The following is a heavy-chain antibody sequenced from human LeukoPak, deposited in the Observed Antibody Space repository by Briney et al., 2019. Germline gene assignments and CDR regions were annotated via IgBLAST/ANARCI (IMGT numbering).Heavy chain of an antibody. V-gene: IGHV3-30*18. D-gene: IGHD4-23*01. Sequence: PGRSLRLSCTASGFTFSDYGMHWVRQAPGKGLEWVAVTAHDGRNNLYAESGRGRFTISRDNSKNTLYLQMNSLRAEDTAMYYCAKDRDGGNFFFDYWGQGTLATVSS. J-gene: IGHJ4*02. CDR2: TAHDGRNN. CDR3: AKDRDGGNFFFDY. CDR1: GFTFSDYG.